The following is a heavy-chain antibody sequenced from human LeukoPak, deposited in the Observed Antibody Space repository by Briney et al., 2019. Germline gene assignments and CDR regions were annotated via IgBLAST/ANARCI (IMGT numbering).Heavy chain of an antibody. J-gene: IGHJ3*02. CDR3: ARLHVLRFLEWLQNHDAFDI. V-gene: IGHV3-21*01. D-gene: IGHD3-3*01. Sequence: GGSLRLSCAASGFTFSSYSMNWVRQAPGKGLEWVSFISSSSSYIYCADSVKGRFTISRDNAKNSLYLQMNSLRAEDTAVYYCARLHVLRFLEWLQNHDAFDIWGQGTMVTVSS. CDR1: GFTFSSYS. CDR2: ISSSSSYI.